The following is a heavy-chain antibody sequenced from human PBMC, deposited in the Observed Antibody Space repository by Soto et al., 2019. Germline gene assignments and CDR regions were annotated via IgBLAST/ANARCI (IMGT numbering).Heavy chain of an antibody. V-gene: IGHV1-18*01. D-gene: IGHD6-19*01. J-gene: IGHJ4*02. CDR2: ISAYNGAT. CDR3: VRDDIAVSGATPDY. CDR1: GYTFASFG. Sequence: QVQLVQSGGEVKTPGASVKVSYTASGYTFASFGVTWVRQAPGQGLEWVGWISAYNGATHYAQKFQGRVTLTTDTSTNTVSLELRSLKADDTALYYCVRDDIAVSGATPDYWGQGTLVTVSS.